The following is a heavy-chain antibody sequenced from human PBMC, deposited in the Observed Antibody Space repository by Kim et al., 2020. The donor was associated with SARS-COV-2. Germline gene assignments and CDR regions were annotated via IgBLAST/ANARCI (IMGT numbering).Heavy chain of an antibody. D-gene: IGHD3-9*01. CDR2: ISYSGST. Sequence: SETLSLTCTVSGGSISSYYWSWIRQPPGKGLEWIGYISYSGSTNHNPSLKSRVTISVDTSKNQFSLKLSSVTAADTAVYYCARGERYFDWLLTHWFDPWGQETLLTVSS. CDR1: GGSISSYY. V-gene: IGHV4-59*01. CDR3: ARGERYFDWLLTHWFDP. J-gene: IGHJ5*02.